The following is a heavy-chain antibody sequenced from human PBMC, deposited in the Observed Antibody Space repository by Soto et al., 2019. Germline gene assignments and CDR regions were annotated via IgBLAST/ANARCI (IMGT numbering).Heavy chain of an antibody. Sequence: GXSVKVSCKASVYTFTCYYMHWVRQAPGQGLEWMGWINPNSGGTNYAQKFQGRVTMTRDTSISTAYMELSRLRSDDTAVYYCARCGYSNYDWFDHWGQGTLVTVSS. CDR3: ARCGYSNYDWFDH. D-gene: IGHD4-4*01. J-gene: IGHJ5*02. V-gene: IGHV1-2*02. CDR2: INPNSGGT. CDR1: VYTFTCYY.